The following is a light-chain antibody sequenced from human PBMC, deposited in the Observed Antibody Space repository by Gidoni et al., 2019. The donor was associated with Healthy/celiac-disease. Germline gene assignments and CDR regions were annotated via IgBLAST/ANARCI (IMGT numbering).Light chain of an antibody. J-gene: IGKJ4*01. Sequence: EMVLTHSPATLSLSPGERATLSSRASQSVSSYLAWYQQQPGQAPRLLIYDASIRATGIPARFSGSGSGTDFTLTISSLEPEDFAVYYCQQRSNQLTFGGGTKVEI. CDR2: DAS. V-gene: IGKV3-11*01. CDR1: QSVSSY. CDR3: QQRSNQLT.